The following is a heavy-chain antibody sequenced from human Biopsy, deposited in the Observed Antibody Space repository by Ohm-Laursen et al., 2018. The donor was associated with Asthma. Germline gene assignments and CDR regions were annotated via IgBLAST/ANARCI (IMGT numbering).Heavy chain of an antibody. CDR1: GVSIRSYY. CDR3: AGFCSGGNCTDH. D-gene: IGHD2-15*01. J-gene: IGHJ4*02. CDR2: IHYSGST. V-gene: IGHV4-59*01. Sequence: PSQTLSLTCTVSGVSIRSYYWTWIRQPPGKGLEWIGNIHYSGSTYSNPSLKSRVTISVDTSKKQISLRLSSVIAADTAVYYCAGFCSGGNCTDHWGQGTLVTVSS.